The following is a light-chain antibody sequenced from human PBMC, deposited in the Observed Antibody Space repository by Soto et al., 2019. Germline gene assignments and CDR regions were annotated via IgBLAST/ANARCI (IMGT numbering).Light chain of an antibody. CDR1: QSIGSW. CDR2: KAS. J-gene: IGKJ1*01. CDR3: QQYNSYSWT. Sequence: DIQMTQSPSTLSASVGDRVPITCRASQSIGSWLAWYQQKPGKAPKLLIYKASSLESGVPSRFSGSGSGTEFTLTISSLQPDDFATYYCQQYNSYSWTFGQGTEVDIK. V-gene: IGKV1-5*03.